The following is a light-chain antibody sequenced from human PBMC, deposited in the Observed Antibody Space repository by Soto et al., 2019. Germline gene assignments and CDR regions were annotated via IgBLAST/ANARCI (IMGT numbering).Light chain of an antibody. CDR2: KNN. J-gene: IGLJ3*02. CDR1: GSNVGASYD. Sequence: QSVLTQPPSVSGAPGQTITMSCTGSGSNVGASYDVHWYQVLPGAGPRLLIYKNNNRPSGVPDRFSGSKSGTSASLAITGLRAEDEADYYCQSYDNILSGPLFGGG. V-gene: IGLV1-40*01. CDR3: QSYDNILSGPL.